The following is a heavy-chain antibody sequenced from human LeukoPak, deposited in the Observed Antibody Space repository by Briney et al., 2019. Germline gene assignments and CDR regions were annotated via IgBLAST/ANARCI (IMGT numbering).Heavy chain of an antibody. V-gene: IGHV1-69*06. Sequence: SVKVSCKASGGTFSSYAISWVRQAPGQGLEWMGGIIPIFGTANYAQKFQGRVMITADKSTSTAYMELSSLRSEDTAVYYCAGNLDRDIVATITWYFDLWGRGTLVTVSS. D-gene: IGHD5-12*01. J-gene: IGHJ2*01. CDR3: AGNLDRDIVATITWYFDL. CDR1: GGTFSSYA. CDR2: IIPIFGTA.